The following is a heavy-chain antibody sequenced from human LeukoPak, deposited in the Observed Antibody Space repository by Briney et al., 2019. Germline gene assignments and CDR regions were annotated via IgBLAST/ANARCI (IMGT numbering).Heavy chain of an antibody. CDR2: ISYDGSNK. V-gene: IGHV3-30-3*01. J-gene: IGHJ4*02. CDR1: GFTFSSYA. CDR3: ARGMDTAMYYFDY. D-gene: IGHD5-18*01. Sequence: PGGSLRLSCAASGFTFSSYAMHWVRQAPGKGLEWVAVISYDGSNKYYADSVKGRFTISRDNSKNTLYLQVNSLRAEDTAVYYCARGMDTAMYYFDYWGQGTLVTVSS.